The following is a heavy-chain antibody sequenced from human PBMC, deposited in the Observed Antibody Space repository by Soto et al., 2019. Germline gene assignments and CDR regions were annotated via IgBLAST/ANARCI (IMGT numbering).Heavy chain of an antibody. Sequence: PGGSLRLSCAASGFTFSSYSMNWVRQAPGKGLEWVSSISSSSSYIYYADSVKGRFTISRDNAKNSLYLQMNSLRAEDTAVYYCAREQYYDILTGYFQGYYGMDVWGQGTTVTVSS. V-gene: IGHV3-21*01. CDR1: GFTFSSYS. CDR2: ISSSSSYI. CDR3: AREQYYDILTGYFQGYYGMDV. J-gene: IGHJ6*02. D-gene: IGHD3-9*01.